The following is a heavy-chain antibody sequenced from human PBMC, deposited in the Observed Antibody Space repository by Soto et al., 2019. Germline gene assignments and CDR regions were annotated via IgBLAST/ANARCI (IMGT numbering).Heavy chain of an antibody. CDR2: ISSTSHTI. CDR1: GFTFSIYG. CDR3: AGDSKNNGDSLRGFDN. V-gene: IGHV3-48*01. Sequence: EVQLVESGGGLVQPGGSLRLSCTASGFTFSIYGMNWVRQAPGKGLEWVSYISSTSHTIYYAGSVKGRFTISRDNAKNSLYLQMNSLRADDTAVYYCAGDSKNNGDSLRGFDNWGQGTLVTVSS. J-gene: IGHJ4*02. D-gene: IGHD4-17*01.